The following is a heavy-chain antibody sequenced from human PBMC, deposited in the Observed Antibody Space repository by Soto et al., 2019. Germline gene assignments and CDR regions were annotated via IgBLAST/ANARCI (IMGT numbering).Heavy chain of an antibody. CDR1: GFTFSSYS. V-gene: IGHV3-21*01. J-gene: IGHJ5*02. D-gene: IGHD6-6*01. CDR3: ASPRSSSGFDP. CDR2: ISSSSSYI. Sequence: GGSLRLSCAASGFTFSSYSMNWVRQAPGKGLEWVSSISSSSSYIYYADSVKGRFTISRDNAKNSLYQQMNSLRAEDTAVYYCASPRSSSGFDPWGQGTLVTVSS.